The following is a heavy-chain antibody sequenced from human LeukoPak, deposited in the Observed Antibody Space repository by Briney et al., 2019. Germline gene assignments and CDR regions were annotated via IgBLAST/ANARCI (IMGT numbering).Heavy chain of an antibody. CDR3: ARQDYGDFKGYYYYGMDV. V-gene: IGHV4-31*03. J-gene: IGHJ6*02. D-gene: IGHD4-17*01. Sequence: SETLSLTCTVSGGSISSGGYSWSWIRQHPGKGLEWTGYIYYSGSTYYNPSLKSRVTISVDTSKNQFSLKLSSVTAADTAVYYCARQDYGDFKGYYYYGMDVWGQGTTVTVSS. CDR2: IYYSGST. CDR1: GGSISSGGYS.